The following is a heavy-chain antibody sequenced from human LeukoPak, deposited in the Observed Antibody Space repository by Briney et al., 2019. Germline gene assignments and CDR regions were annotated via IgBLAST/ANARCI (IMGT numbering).Heavy chain of an antibody. CDR3: ARPRFDNYYDSSGYRDEP. V-gene: IGHV3-21*01. D-gene: IGHD3-22*01. CDR2: ISSSSSYI. CDR1: GFTFSTYW. Sequence: GGSLRLSCAASGFTFSTYWMHWVRQTPGKGLEWVSSISSSSSYIYYADSVKGRFTISRDNAKNSLYLQMNSLRAEDTAVYYCARPRFDNYYDSSGYRDEPWGQGTLVTVSS. J-gene: IGHJ5*02.